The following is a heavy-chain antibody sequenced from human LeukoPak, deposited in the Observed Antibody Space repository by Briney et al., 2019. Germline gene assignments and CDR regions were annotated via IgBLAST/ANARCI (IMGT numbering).Heavy chain of an antibody. Sequence: PGGSLRLSSAASGFTFNDYAMHWVPQAPGKGLKWVAFISSDGSNKYYADSVRGRFTISRDNSKTTLYLQVNSLGAEDTALYYCAREQGKGYYYYGMDVWGQGTTVTVSS. CDR3: AREQGKGYYYYGMDV. J-gene: IGHJ6*02. V-gene: IGHV3-30-3*01. CDR1: GFTFNDYA. CDR2: ISSDGSNK.